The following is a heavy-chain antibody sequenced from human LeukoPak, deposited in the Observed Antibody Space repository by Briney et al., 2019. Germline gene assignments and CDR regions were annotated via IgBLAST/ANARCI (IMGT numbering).Heavy chain of an antibody. Sequence: SETLSLTCAVYGGSFSGYYWSWIRQPPGKGLEWIGEINHSGSTNYNPSLKSRVTISVDTSKNQFSLKLSSVTAADTAVYYCARGFYGSGSYRVYYFDYWGQGTLVTVSS. J-gene: IGHJ4*02. D-gene: IGHD3-10*01. V-gene: IGHV4-34*01. CDR3: ARGFYGSGSYRVYYFDY. CDR1: GGSFSGYY. CDR2: INHSGST.